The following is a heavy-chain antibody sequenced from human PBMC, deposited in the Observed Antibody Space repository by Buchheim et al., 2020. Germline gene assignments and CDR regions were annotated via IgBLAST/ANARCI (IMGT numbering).Heavy chain of an antibody. Sequence: QVQLVESGGGVVQPGRSLRLSCAASGFTFSSYGMHWVRQAPGKGLEWVAVISYDGSNKYYADSVKGRFTISRDNSKNTLYLQMNSLRAEDTAVYYCAKASHIPFWGQGTL. D-gene: IGHD2-21*01. CDR3: AKASHIPF. CDR1: GFTFSSYG. V-gene: IGHV3-30*18. CDR2: ISYDGSNK. J-gene: IGHJ4*02.